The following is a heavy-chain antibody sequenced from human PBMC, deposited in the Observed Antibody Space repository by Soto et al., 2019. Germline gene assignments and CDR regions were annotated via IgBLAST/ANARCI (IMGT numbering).Heavy chain of an antibody. Sequence: GGSLRLSCAASGLTFSSYGMHWVRQAPGKGLEWVTVISYDGNLKYYADSVRGRFTISRDSSKNTLYLQMNSLRAEDTAVYYCAKDKKGSGSYASYYFDSWGQGTLVTVSS. V-gene: IGHV3-30*18. CDR3: AKDKKGSGSYASYYFDS. CDR1: GLTFSSYG. CDR2: ISYDGNLK. D-gene: IGHD1-26*01. J-gene: IGHJ4*02.